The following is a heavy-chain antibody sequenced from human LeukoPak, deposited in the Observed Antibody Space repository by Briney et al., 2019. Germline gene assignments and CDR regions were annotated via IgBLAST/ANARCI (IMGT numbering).Heavy chain of an antibody. D-gene: IGHD3-3*01. CDR3: ARGGEGRFFGPPRDPRRWFDP. V-gene: IGHV1-69*13. J-gene: IGHJ5*02. Sequence: GASVKVSCKASGGTFSSYAISWVRQAPGQGLEWMGGIIPIFGTANYAQKFQGRVTITADESTSTAYMELSSLRSEDTAVYYCARGGEGRFFGPPRDPRRWFDPWGQGTLVTVSS. CDR2: IIPIFGTA. CDR1: GGTFSSYA.